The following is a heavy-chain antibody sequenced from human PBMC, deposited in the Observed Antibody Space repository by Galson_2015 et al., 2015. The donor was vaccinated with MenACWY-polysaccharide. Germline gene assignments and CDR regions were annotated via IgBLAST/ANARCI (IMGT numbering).Heavy chain of an antibody. V-gene: IGHV1-8*01. D-gene: IGHD2-21*01. J-gene: IGHJ4*02. CDR2: MNPNSGNT. CDR1: GYTFSSYD. CDR3: TRIIARKHTFVDS. Sequence: SVKVSCKASGYTFSSYDINWVRQASGQGLEWMGWMNPNSGNTGYAQKSQGRVDMTRDTATSTAYMELRMLRYDDTAVYYCTRIIARKHTFVDSWGQGTLVSVS.